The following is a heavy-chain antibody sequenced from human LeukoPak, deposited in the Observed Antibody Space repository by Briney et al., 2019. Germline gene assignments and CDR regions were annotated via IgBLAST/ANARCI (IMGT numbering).Heavy chain of an antibody. CDR2: ISGGGGST. J-gene: IGHJ4*02. Sequence: GGSLRLSCAASGFTFSSYAMSWVRQAPGKGLEWVSAISGGGGSTYYADSVKGRFTISRDNSKNTLYLQMNSLRAEDTAVYCCAKKPSSGYYYIDYWGQGTLVTVSS. V-gene: IGHV3-23*01. CDR3: AKKPSSGYYYIDY. D-gene: IGHD3-22*01. CDR1: GFTFSSYA.